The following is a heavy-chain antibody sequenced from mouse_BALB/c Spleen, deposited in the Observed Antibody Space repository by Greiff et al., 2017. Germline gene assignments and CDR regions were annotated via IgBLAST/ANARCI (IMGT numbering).Heavy chain of an antibody. V-gene: IGHV1-5*01. D-gene: IGHD2-10*02. J-gene: IGHJ3*01. CDR2: IYPGNSDT. CDR1: GYSFTSYW. Sequence: VQLQQSGTVLARPGASVKMSCKASGYSFTSYWMHWVKQRPGQGLEWIGAIYPGNSDTSYNQKFKGKAKLTAVTSASTAYMELSSLTNEDSAVYYCTRSQYGNWFAYWGQGTLVTVSA. CDR3: TRSQYGNWFAY.